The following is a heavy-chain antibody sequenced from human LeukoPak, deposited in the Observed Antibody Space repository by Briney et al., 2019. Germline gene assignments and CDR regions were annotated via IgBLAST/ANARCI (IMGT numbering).Heavy chain of an antibody. CDR2: IYYDGTT. J-gene: IGHJ4*02. Sequence: PSETLSLTCTVSGDSISSSSYFWVWMRQPPGKGLEWIGSIYYDGTTYYTPSLKSRVTVSLDTSKNQFSLKLNSVTAADTAVYYCARERSGWTSSDHWGQGILVTVSS. CDR1: GDSISSSSYF. CDR3: ARERSGWTSSDH. D-gene: IGHD6-19*01. V-gene: IGHV4-39*07.